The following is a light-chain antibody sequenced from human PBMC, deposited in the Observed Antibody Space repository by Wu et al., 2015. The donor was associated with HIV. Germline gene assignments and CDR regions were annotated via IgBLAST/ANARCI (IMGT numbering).Light chain of an antibody. V-gene: IGKV1-6*01. CDR1: QGIRQY. CDR2: ATS. J-gene: IGKJ1*01. CDR3: LQTSDYPRT. Sequence: AIQMTQSPSYLSASPGDTVTITCRASQGIRQYLGWYQQKPGKAPNLLIYATSTLQTGVPSRFSGSGSGTDFTLTITGLQPDDFGTYFCLQTSDYPRTFGQGTKV.